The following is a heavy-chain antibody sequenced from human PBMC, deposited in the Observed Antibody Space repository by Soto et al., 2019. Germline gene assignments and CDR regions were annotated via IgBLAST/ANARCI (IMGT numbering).Heavy chain of an antibody. CDR3: ARGYTYFDSRGYYRY. D-gene: IGHD3-22*01. V-gene: IGHV4-59*01. Sequence: SETLSLTCTVSGGSISNFYWSWIRQPPGKGLEWIGYIFDSESTNYNPSLESRVTMSADTSKNQLSLRLNSVTAADTAVYYCARGYTYFDSRGYYRYWGQGTLVTVS. CDR2: IFDSEST. CDR1: GGSISNFY. J-gene: IGHJ4*02.